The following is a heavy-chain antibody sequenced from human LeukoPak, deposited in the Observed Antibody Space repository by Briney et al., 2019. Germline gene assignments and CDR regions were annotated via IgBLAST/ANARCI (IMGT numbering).Heavy chain of an antibody. J-gene: IGHJ6*02. CDR1: GYTFPRHA. CDR2: INAGNGNT. Sequence: EASVKVSCKASGYTFPRHAMHWVRQAPGQRLEWMGWINAGNGNTKYSQKFQGRVTITRDTSASTAYMELSSLRSEDTAVYYCARDGRYCSGGSCHYGMDVWGQGTTVTVSS. V-gene: IGHV1-3*01. D-gene: IGHD2-15*01. CDR3: ARDGRYCSGGSCHYGMDV.